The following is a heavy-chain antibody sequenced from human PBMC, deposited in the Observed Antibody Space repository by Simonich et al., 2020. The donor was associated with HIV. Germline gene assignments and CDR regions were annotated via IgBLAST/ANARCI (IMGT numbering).Heavy chain of an antibody. D-gene: IGHD6-13*01. CDR1: GGSFSGYY. J-gene: IGHJ1*01. CDR2: INHRDIP. V-gene: IGHV4-34*01. CDR3: ARLTAGGLGEYFQH. Sequence: QVQLQQWGAGLLKPSETLSLTCAVYGGSFSGYYWSWIRQPPGKGLEWIGEINHRDIPNYNPSLKSRVTISVDTSKNQFSLKLSSVTAADTAVYYCARLTAGGLGEYFQHWGQGTLVTVSS.